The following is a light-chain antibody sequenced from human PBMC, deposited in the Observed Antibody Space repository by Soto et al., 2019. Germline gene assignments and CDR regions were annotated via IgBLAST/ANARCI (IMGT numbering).Light chain of an antibody. CDR3: QQSDSTPYT. Sequence: DIQMTQSPSSLSASVGDRVTITCRASQSINSYLNWYQQRPGKAPNLLIYAASSLQSGVSSRFGGSGSGTDFTLTINSLQPEDFATYYCQQSDSTPYTFGQGTKLQIK. V-gene: IGKV1-39*01. CDR1: QSINSY. CDR2: AAS. J-gene: IGKJ2*01.